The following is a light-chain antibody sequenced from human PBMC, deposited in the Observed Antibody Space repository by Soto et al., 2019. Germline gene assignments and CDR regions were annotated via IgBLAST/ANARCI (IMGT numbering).Light chain of an antibody. CDR2: DVT. J-gene: IGLJ1*01. CDR1: SSDVGGYNF. Sequence: QSALTQPASVSGSPGQSITISCTGTSSDVGGYNFASWYQQHPDKAPKLMIYDVTNRPSGVSNRFSGSKSGNTASLTISGLQAEDEADYYCSSYTSISTYVFGTGTKVTDL. CDR3: SSYTSISTYV. V-gene: IGLV2-14*01.